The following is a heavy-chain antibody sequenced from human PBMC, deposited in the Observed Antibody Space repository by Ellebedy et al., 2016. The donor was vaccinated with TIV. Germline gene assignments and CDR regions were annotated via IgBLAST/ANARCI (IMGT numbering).Heavy chain of an antibody. J-gene: IGHJ3*02. Sequence: SVKVSCXASGGTFSSYAISWVRQAPGQGLEWMGGIIPIFGTANYAQKFQGRVTITADESTSTAYMELSSLRSEDTAVYYCARLLRFLELENAFDIWGQGTMVTVSS. CDR1: GGTFSSYA. D-gene: IGHD3-3*01. CDR2: IIPIFGTA. V-gene: IGHV1-69*13. CDR3: ARLLRFLELENAFDI.